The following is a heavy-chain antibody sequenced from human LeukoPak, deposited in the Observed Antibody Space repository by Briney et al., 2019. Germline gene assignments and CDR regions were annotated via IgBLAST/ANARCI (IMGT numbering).Heavy chain of an antibody. V-gene: IGHV3-23*01. CDR2: ISGSGGST. D-gene: IGHD4-17*01. CDR1: GFTFSSYA. Sequence: PGGSLRLSCAASGFTFSSYAMSWVRQAPGKGLEWVSAISGSGGSTFYPDSVKGRFTISRDNSKNTLYLQMNSLRAEDTAVYYCARGRYNWLDPWGQGTLVTVSS. CDR3: ARGRYNWLDP. J-gene: IGHJ5*02.